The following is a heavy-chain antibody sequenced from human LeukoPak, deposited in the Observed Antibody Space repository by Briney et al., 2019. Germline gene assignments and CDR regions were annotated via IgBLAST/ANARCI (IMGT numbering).Heavy chain of an antibody. CDR1: GYSITSGHH. Sequence: SETLSLTCSVSGYSITSGHHWGWIRQPPGKGLEWIAKIHHSGNTYYNPSLKSRVTISVDTSKNQFSLKLTSVTAADTAVYYCARDYGYGYSDYWGQGTLVTVSS. D-gene: IGHD5-18*01. J-gene: IGHJ4*02. CDR3: ARDYGYGYSDY. V-gene: IGHV4-38-2*02. CDR2: IHHSGNT.